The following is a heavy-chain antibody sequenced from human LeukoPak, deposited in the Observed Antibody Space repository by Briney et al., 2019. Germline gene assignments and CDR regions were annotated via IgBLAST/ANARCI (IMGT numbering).Heavy chain of an antibody. CDR3: ARGLYCSSARCFAAQRPPY. Sequence: ASVKVSCKASGYTFTDYFMHWLRQAPGQGLKWMGWIDPKSGDTNYSQKFQGRVAMTRDTSITTAYMELSWLKSDDTAVYYCARGLYCSSARCFAAQRPPYWGQGTLVTVSS. V-gene: IGHV1-2*02. CDR2: IDPKSGDT. J-gene: IGHJ4*02. CDR1: GYTFTDYF. D-gene: IGHD2-2*01.